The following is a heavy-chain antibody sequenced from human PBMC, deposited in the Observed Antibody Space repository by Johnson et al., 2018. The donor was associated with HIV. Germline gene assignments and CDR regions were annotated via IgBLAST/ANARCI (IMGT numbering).Heavy chain of an antibody. Sequence: VQLVESGGGLVQPGRSLRLSCAASGFSFEEYAMHWVRQVPGKGLEWVSGVSWNSGSIAYADSVKGRFTISRDNSKNTLYLQMNSLRAEDTAVYFCARERHYYGSVRPRERQGDASDIWGQGTLVTVSS. CDR2: VSWNSGSI. D-gene: IGHD3-10*01. V-gene: IGHV3-9*01. CDR1: GFSFEEYA. J-gene: IGHJ3*02. CDR3: ARERHYYGSVRPRERQGDASDI.